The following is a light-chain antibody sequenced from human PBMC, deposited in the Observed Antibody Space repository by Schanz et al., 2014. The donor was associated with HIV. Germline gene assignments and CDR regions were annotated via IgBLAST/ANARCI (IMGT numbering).Light chain of an antibody. Sequence: QSVLTQPPSVSAAPGQKVTISCSGSSSNIGNNYVSWYQQVPGTAPKLLIYDNNKRPSGIPDRFSGSKSGTSATLDITGLQTGDEADYYCATWESSPTSWVFGGGTKLTVL. CDR2: DNN. CDR1: SSNIGNNY. J-gene: IGLJ3*02. CDR3: ATWESSPTSWV. V-gene: IGLV1-51*01.